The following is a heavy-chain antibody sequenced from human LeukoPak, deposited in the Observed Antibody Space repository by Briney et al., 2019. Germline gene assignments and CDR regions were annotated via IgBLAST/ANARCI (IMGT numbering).Heavy chain of an antibody. J-gene: IGHJ3*02. Sequence: PSETLSLTRTVSGGSMNNFYWSWIRQPPGKGLEWIGYIFYSGSTNYNPSLKSRVTMSVDTSKNQFSLKVSSVTAADTAVYYCARPFPADFGDYVLRAFDIWGQGTMVTVSS. D-gene: IGHD4-17*01. V-gene: IGHV4-59*08. CDR3: ARPFPADFGDYVLRAFDI. CDR1: GGSMNNFY. CDR2: IFYSGST.